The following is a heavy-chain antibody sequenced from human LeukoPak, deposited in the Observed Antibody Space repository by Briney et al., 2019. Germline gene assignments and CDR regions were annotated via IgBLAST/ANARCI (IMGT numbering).Heavy chain of an antibody. V-gene: IGHV3-7*01. D-gene: IGHD2-15*01. CDR2: TKPDGSAE. CDR3: ARDGGLHTNFDY. J-gene: IGHJ4*02. Sequence: GGSLRLSCAASGFSFRNYRMGWVRQAPGKGLEWVANTKPDGSAEYYADYVRGRFSTSRDNANNLLYLQMNSLRAEDTAVYYCARDGGLHTNFDYWGQGTLVTVSS. CDR1: GFSFRNYR.